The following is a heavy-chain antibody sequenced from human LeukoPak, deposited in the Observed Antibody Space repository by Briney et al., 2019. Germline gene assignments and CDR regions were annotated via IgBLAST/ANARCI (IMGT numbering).Heavy chain of an antibody. CDR1: GFTPNDAW. D-gene: IGHD3-22*01. Sequence: PGGSLRLSCAASGFTPNDAWMNWVRQAPGKGLEWVSAISGSGGSTYYADSVKGRFTISRDNSKNTLYLQMNSLRAEDTAVYYCASDSSGYYYVPFDYWGQGTLVTVSS. V-gene: IGHV3-23*01. J-gene: IGHJ4*02. CDR3: ASDSSGYYYVPFDY. CDR2: ISGSGGST.